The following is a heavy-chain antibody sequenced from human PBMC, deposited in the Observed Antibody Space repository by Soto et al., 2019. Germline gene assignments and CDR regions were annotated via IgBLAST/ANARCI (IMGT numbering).Heavy chain of an antibody. D-gene: IGHD3-3*01. Sequence: QVQLVQSGAEVKKPGSSVKVSCKASGGTFSSYAISWVRQAPGQGLEWMGGIIPIFGTANYAQKFQGRVTITADESTSTAYMELRSLRSEDTAVYYCARGSVFGVVIRAYYYYYGMDVWGQGTTVTVSS. CDR3: ARGSVFGVVIRAYYYYYGMDV. CDR2: IIPIFGTA. J-gene: IGHJ6*02. CDR1: GGTFSSYA. V-gene: IGHV1-69*01.